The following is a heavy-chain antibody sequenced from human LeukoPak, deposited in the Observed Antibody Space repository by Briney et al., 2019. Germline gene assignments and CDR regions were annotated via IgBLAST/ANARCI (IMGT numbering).Heavy chain of an antibody. Sequence: GASVKVSCKASGYTFTSYGISWVRQAPGQGLEWMGWISAYNGNTNYAQKLQGRVTMTRDMSTSTVYMELSSLRSEDTAVYYCARDLVGATLDYWGQGTLVTVSS. CDR1: GYTFTSYG. V-gene: IGHV1-18*01. CDR2: ISAYNGNT. D-gene: IGHD1-26*01. CDR3: ARDLVGATLDY. J-gene: IGHJ4*02.